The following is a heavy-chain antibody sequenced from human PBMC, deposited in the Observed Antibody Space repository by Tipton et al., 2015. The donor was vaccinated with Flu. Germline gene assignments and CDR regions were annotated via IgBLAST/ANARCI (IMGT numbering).Heavy chain of an antibody. V-gene: IGHV4-4*07. J-gene: IGHJ4*02. Sequence: TLSLTCTVAGGSISNYYWNWVRQPAGKRLQWIGRVHTSGNTHYDPSFESRVTISLDTSKSQFSLKLRSVTAADTAVYFCARGMASGATYFDYWGPGTLVTVSS. CDR1: GGSISNYY. CDR2: VHTSGNT. D-gene: IGHD6-19*01. CDR3: ARGMASGATYFDY.